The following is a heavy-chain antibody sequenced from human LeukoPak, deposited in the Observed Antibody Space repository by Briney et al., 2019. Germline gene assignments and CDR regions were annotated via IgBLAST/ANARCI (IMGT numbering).Heavy chain of an antibody. CDR2: IIPVFDTT. CDR3: ARDRCGSTSCHYGMDV. V-gene: IGHV1-69*06. Sequence: GASVKVSCKASGGTFSSYTINWVRQAPGQGLEWMGGIIPVFDTTNYAQKFQGRVTITADKFTSTAYMEVSSLRSEDTAVYYCARDRCGSTSCHYGMDVWGQGTTVTVSS. D-gene: IGHD2-2*01. CDR1: GGTFSSYT. J-gene: IGHJ6*02.